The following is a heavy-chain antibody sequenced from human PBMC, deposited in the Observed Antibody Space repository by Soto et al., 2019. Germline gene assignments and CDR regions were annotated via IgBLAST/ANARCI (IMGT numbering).Heavy chain of an antibody. V-gene: IGHV3-23*01. Sequence: EVQLLESGGGLAQPGGSLRLSCAASGFTFTNYAMNWVRQTPGKGLEWVSAISGSGGSTYYADSVKGRFTISRDNSKNQLYLRMNSLRAEDTAVYYCAKGDGGGWTRGSFDFWGQGTLVNVSS. J-gene: IGHJ4*02. CDR2: ISGSGGST. D-gene: IGHD2-15*01. CDR1: GFTFTNYA. CDR3: AKGDGGGWTRGSFDF.